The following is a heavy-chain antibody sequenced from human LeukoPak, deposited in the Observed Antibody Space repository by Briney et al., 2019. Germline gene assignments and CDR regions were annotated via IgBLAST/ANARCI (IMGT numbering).Heavy chain of an antibody. CDR2: ISSSSSYI. CDR1: GFTFDDYA. Sequence: GRSLRLSCAASGFTFDDYAMHWVRQAPGKGLEWVSSISSSSSYIYYADSVKGRFTISRDNAKNSLYLQMNSLRAEDTAVYYCARDAHYGMDVWGQGTTVTVSS. V-gene: IGHV3-21*01. J-gene: IGHJ6*02. CDR3: ARDAHYGMDV.